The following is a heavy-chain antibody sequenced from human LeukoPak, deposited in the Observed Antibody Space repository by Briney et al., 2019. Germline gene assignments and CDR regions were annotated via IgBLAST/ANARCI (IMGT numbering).Heavy chain of an antibody. CDR1: GFTFTNYG. J-gene: IGHJ4*02. Sequence: GGALRLSCAASGFTFTNYGMTWVRQAPGKGLEWVSTISGTPISTFYADSVKGRFSLSRDNSKNTLYLQMNTLRADDTALYYCARRGSYLDYWGQGVLVTVSS. CDR3: ARRGSYLDY. D-gene: IGHD3-16*01. V-gene: IGHV3-23*01. CDR2: ISGTPIST.